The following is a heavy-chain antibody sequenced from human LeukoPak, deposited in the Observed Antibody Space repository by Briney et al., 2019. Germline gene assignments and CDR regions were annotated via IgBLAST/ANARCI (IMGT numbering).Heavy chain of an antibody. CDR3: ASEKFHTGSHTTPDY. CDR2: IWYDGSHQ. V-gene: IGHV3-33*01. CDR1: GLTFGSYG. D-gene: IGHD1-26*01. Sequence: GGSLRLSCAASGLTFGSYGMHWVRQAPGKGLEWVAVIWYDGSHQHYTDSVKGRFTVSRDNSKNTLFLQMDSLRAEDTAVYYCASEKFHTGSHTTPDYWGQGTLVTVSS. J-gene: IGHJ4*02.